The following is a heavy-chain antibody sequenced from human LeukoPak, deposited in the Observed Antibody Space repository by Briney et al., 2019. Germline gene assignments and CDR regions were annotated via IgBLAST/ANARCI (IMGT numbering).Heavy chain of an antibody. V-gene: IGHV3-66*01. CDR2: ISSGGIT. Sequence: PGGSLRLSCAASGFTVSINYMSWARQAPGKGLEWVSIISSGGITHYADSVKGRFTISRDNSKNTLYLQMNRLRAEDTAVYYCATRGLPGYYHGMDVWGQGTTVTVSS. CDR3: ATRGLPGYYHGMDV. CDR1: GFTVSINY. D-gene: IGHD2-15*01. J-gene: IGHJ6*02.